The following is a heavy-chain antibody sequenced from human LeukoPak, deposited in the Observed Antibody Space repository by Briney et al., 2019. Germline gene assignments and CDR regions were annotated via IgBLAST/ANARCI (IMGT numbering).Heavy chain of an antibody. CDR3: ARRLKDGGSSTSCYTGRLCDY. J-gene: IGHJ4*02. Sequence: ASVKVSCKASGYTFTSYDINRVRQATGQGLEWMGWMNPNSGNTGYAQKFQGRVTITRNTSISTAYMELSSLRSEDTAVYYCARRLKDGGSSTSCYTGRLCDYWGQGTLVTVSS. CDR2: MNPNSGNT. D-gene: IGHD2-2*02. V-gene: IGHV1-8*03. CDR1: GYTFTSYD.